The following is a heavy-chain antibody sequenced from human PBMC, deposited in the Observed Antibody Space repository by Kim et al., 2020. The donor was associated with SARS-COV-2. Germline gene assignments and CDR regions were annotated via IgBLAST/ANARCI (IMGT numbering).Heavy chain of an antibody. CDR1: GYTFTSYA. CDR2: INAGNGNT. V-gene: IGHV1-3*01. Sequence: ASVKVSCKASGYTFTSYAMHLVRQAPGQSLEWMGWINAGNGNTKYSQKFQGRVTITRDTSASTAYMELSSLRSEDTAVYYCARGGTVTKDFYYYYYDMDVWGQGTTVTVSS. CDR3: ARGGTVTKDFYYYYYDMDV. J-gene: IGHJ6*02. D-gene: IGHD4-17*01.